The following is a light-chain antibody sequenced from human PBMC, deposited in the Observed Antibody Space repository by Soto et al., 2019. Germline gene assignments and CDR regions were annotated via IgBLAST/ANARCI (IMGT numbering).Light chain of an antibody. J-gene: IGKJ2*01. Sequence: AIRMTQSPSSLSASTGGRVTITCRASQGISSYLAWYQQKPGKAPKLLIYAASTLQSGVPSRFSGSGSGTDFTLTISCLQSEDFATYYCQQYYSYPSFGQGTKLEIK. CDR1: QGISSY. CDR2: AAS. V-gene: IGKV1-8*01. CDR3: QQYYSYPS.